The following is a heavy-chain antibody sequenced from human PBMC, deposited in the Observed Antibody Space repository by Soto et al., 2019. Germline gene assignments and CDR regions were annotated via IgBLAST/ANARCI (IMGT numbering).Heavy chain of an antibody. CDR3: APRKVGGFNKAAFEI. CDR2: ISKSSVTA. D-gene: IGHD6-25*01. J-gene: IGHJ3*02. Sequence: LRLSCAASGFNFNISEMNWVRQAPGKGLEWISYISKSSVTAHYADSVKGRFTISRDNAKNSLYLQMHSLRVDDTALYYCAPRKVGGFNKAAFEIWGQGTMVTVSS. V-gene: IGHV3-48*03. CDR1: GFNFNISE.